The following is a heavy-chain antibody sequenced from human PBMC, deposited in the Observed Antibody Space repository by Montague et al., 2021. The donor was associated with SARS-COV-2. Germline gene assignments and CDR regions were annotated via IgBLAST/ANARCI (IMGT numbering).Heavy chain of an antibody. CDR1: GGSIRSSSYY. V-gene: IGHV4-39*01. J-gene: IGHJ4*02. D-gene: IGHD3-9*01. CDR3: ARHRITIFLCRMFDY. CDR2: IYYSGST. Sequence: SETLSLTCTVSGGSIRSSSYYWGWIRQPPGKGLEWIGSIYYSGSTYYXXXLKSRVTISVDTSKNQFSLKLSSVTAADTSVCYCARHRITIFLCRMFDYWGQGTLITVSS.